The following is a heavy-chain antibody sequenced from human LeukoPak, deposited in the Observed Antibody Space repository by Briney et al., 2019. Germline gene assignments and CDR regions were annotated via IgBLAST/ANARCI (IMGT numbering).Heavy chain of an antibody. CDR1: GFPFSTYT. J-gene: IGHJ6*03. V-gene: IGHV3-48*04. D-gene: IGHD6-13*01. CDR3: ARDREQLVRYYYYYYMDV. Sequence: PGGSLRLSCAASGFPFSTYTLNWVRQAPGKGLEWVSHINGGSDLIYYADSVQGRFTVSRDNAKNSLYLEMSSLRAEDTAVYYCARDREQLVRYYYYYYMDVWGKGTTVTVSS. CDR2: INGGSDLI.